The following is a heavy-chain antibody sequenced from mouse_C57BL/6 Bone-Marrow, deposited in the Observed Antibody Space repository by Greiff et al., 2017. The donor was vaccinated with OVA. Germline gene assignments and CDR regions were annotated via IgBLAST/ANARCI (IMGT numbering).Heavy chain of an antibody. V-gene: IGHV5-9*01. CDR3: ARPPPTVVPYFEV. CDR2: ISGGGGNT. J-gene: IGHJ1*03. CDR1: GFTFSSYT. Sequence: EVQRVESGGGLVKPGGSLKLSCAASGFTFSSYTMSWVRQTPEKRLEWVATISGGGGNTYYPDSVKGRFTISRDNATNTPYLQLRSLRSEDTALYYCARPPPTVVPYFEVGGTGTTVTVSS. D-gene: IGHD1-1*01.